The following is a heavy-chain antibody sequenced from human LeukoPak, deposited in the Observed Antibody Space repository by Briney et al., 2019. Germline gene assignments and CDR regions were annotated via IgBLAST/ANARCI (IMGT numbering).Heavy chain of an antibody. CDR2: IYTSGST. D-gene: IGHD6-19*01. CDR1: GGSFSSGSYY. V-gene: IGHV4-61*02. J-gene: IGHJ4*02. Sequence: PSQTLSLTCTVSGGSFSSGSYYWSWIRQPAGKGLEWIGRIYTSGSTNYDPSLKSRVTISIDTSKNHFSLKLSSVTAADTAVYYCAIMAGRFDYWGQGTLVTVSS. CDR3: AIMAGRFDY.